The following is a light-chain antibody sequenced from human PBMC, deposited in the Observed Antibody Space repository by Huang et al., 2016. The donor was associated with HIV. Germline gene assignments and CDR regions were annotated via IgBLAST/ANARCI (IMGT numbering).Light chain of an antibody. J-gene: IGKJ1*01. Sequence: DIQMTQSPSSLSASVVDRVTITCQASQDISNYLNWYQQKPGKAPKLLIYDASNLETGVSSRFSGSGSGTDFTFTISSLQPEDIATYYCQHYDNLRTFGQGTKVEIK. CDR2: DAS. CDR3: QHYDNLRT. CDR1: QDISNY. V-gene: IGKV1-33*01.